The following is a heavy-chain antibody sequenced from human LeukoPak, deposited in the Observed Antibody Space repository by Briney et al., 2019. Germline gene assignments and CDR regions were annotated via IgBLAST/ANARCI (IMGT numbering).Heavy chain of an antibody. CDR1: GYTFTSYG. D-gene: IGHD3-16*01. Sequence: ASVKVSCKASGYTFTSYGISWVRQAPGQGLEWMGWISAYNGNTNYAQKLQGRVTMTTDTSTSTAYMELMSLRSDDTAVYYCARGQLRMITFGGVMGAFDIWGQGTMVTVSS. J-gene: IGHJ3*02. V-gene: IGHV1-18*01. CDR3: ARGQLRMITFGGVMGAFDI. CDR2: ISAYNGNT.